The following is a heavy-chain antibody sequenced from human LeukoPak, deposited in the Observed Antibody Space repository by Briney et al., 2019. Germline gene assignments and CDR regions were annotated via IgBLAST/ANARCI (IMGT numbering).Heavy chain of an antibody. CDR2: IYNSGSS. V-gene: IGHV4-59*01. D-gene: IGHD1-7*01. J-gene: IGHJ4*02. CDR3: ASGVRTSLY. Sequence: PGGSLRLSCAASGFTFSSYAMSWIRQPPGKGLEWIGYIYNSGSSDYNPSLKSRVTMSIDTSKNQFSLKLSSVTAADTAVYYCASGVRTSLYWGQGTLVTVSS. CDR1: GFTFSSYA.